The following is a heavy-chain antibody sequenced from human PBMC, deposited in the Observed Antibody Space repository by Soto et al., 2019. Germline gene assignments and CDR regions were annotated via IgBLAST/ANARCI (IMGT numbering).Heavy chain of an antibody. D-gene: IGHD4-4*01. CDR2: IDPSDSYT. Sequence: GESLKISCEGPGYSFIKYWIRWVRQMPGKGLEWMGRIDPSDSYTNYSPSFQGHVSISADKSISTAYLQWSSLKASDTAMYYCARLSRLHRDWYFDLWGRGTLVTVSS. J-gene: IGHJ2*01. CDR3: ARLSRLHRDWYFDL. V-gene: IGHV5-10-1*01. CDR1: GYSFIKYW.